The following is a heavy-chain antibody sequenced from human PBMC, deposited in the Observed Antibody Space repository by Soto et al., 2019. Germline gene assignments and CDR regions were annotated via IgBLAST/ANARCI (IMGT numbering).Heavy chain of an antibody. CDR2: ISYDGSNK. J-gene: IGHJ3*02. Sequence: VGSLILSCAASGFTFSSYCVHWVRQAPGKGLEWVAVISYDGSNKYYADSVKGRFTISRDNSKNTLYLQMNSLRAEDTAVYYCALDPARTDYDYVWGSEGKDAFDIWGQGTMVTVSS. CDR3: ALDPARTDYDYVWGSEGKDAFDI. CDR1: GFTFSSYC. V-gene: IGHV3-30*03. D-gene: IGHD3-16*01.